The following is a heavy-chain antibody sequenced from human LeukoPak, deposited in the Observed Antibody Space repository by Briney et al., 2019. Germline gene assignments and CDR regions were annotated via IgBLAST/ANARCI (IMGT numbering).Heavy chain of an antibody. D-gene: IGHD3-10*01. V-gene: IGHV4-31*03. CDR2: MFYSGST. Sequence: PSETLSLTRTVSGVSISSGGYYWSWIRQLPGQGLEWIGYMFYSGSTDYNPSLKSRVTMSLDSSKNQFSLKLSSVTAADTAVYYCARGSYMIRGVINPFFLDYWGQGTLVTVSS. CDR3: ARGSYMIRGVINPFFLDY. J-gene: IGHJ4*02. CDR1: GVSISSGGYY.